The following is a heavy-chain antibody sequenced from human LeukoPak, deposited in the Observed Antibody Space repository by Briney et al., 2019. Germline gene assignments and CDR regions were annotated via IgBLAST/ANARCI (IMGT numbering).Heavy chain of an antibody. V-gene: IGHV1-24*01. CDR2: FDPEDGET. CDR3: ATADHYYDSSGYLPYYFDY. D-gene: IGHD3-22*01. CDR1: GYTLPELS. J-gene: IGHJ4*02. Sequence: GASVKVSCQVSGYTLPELSMHWVRPAPGKGLEWMGGFDPEDGETIYAQKFQGRVTMTEETSTDTAYMDLSSLRSEDTAVYYCATADHYYDSSGYLPYYFDYWGQGTLVTVSS.